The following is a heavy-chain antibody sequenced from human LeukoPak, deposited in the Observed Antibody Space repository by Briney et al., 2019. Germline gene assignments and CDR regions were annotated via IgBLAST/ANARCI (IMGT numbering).Heavy chain of an antibody. CDR3: ARLNYDTSAKFDY. CDR2: IYNNGNI. V-gene: IGHV4-59*08. D-gene: IGHD3-9*01. J-gene: IGHJ4*02. CDR1: GGSIINYY. Sequence: TSETLSLTCTVSGGSIINYYWSWIRQPPGKGLECIGYIYNNGNINYNPSLKSRVTMSVDTSKTQVSLRLTSVTAADTAVYYCARLNYDTSAKFDYWGQGILVTVSS.